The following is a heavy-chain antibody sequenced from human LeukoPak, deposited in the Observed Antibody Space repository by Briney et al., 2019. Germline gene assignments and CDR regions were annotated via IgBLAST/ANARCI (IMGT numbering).Heavy chain of an antibody. J-gene: IGHJ3*02. CDR1: GSSIISYY. D-gene: IGHD3-22*01. CDR2: IYTSGTT. Sequence: PSETLSLTCTVSGSSIISYYWSWIRQPAGKGLEWIGRIYTSGTTSYNPSLKSRVTMSLDTAKNQFSLKLGSVTAADTAVYYCARGGITMMVGAFDIWGQGTMVTVSS. CDR3: ARGGITMMVGAFDI. V-gene: IGHV4-4*07.